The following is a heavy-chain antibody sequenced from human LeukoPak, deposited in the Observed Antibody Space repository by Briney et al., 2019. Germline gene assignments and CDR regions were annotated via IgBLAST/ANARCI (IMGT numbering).Heavy chain of an antibody. V-gene: IGHV4-59*01. CDR2: IYYSGST. J-gene: IGHJ4*02. D-gene: IGHD6-13*01. CDR1: GVSISSYY. CDR3: ARDPGSSWYRFDY. Sequence: SETLSLTCTVSGVSISSYYWSWIRQPPGEGLEWIGYIYYSGSTNYNPSLKSRVTISVDTSKNQFSLKLSSVTAADTAVYYCARDPGSSWYRFDYWGQGTLVTVSS.